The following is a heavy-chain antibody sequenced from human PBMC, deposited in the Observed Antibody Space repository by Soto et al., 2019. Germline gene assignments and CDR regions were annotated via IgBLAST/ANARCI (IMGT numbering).Heavy chain of an antibody. CDR2: ISSSGSTI. CDR1: GFTCSSYS. J-gene: IGHJ4*02. V-gene: IGHV3-48*04. CDR3: ARGPYYYDTSGYGY. D-gene: IGHD3-22*01. Sequence: GGSLRLSCAASGFTCSSYSMNWVRQAPGKGLEWVSYISSSGSTIYYADSVKGRFTISRDNAKNSLYLQMNSLRAEDTAVYYCARGPYYYDTSGYGYWGKGTLVTVSS.